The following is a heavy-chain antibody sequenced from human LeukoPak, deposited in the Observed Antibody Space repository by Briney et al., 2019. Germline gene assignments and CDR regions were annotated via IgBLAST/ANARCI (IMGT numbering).Heavy chain of an antibody. CDR1: GGSISSYY. J-gene: IGHJ6*02. Sequence: SETLSLTCTVSGGSISSYYWSWIRQPPGKGLEWIGYIYYSGSTNYNPSLKSRVTISVDTSKNQFSLKLSSVTAADTAVYYCARGRIAAAGMEYYGMDVWGQGTTVTVSS. CDR3: ARGRIAAAGMEYYGMDV. CDR2: IYYSGST. D-gene: IGHD6-13*01. V-gene: IGHV4-59*01.